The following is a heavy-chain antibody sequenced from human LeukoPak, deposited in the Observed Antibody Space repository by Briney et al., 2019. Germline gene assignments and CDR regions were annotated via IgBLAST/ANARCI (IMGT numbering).Heavy chain of an antibody. V-gene: IGHV1-2*02. D-gene: IGHD6-19*01. J-gene: IGHJ4*02. Sequence: ASVKVSCKASGYTFTGYYMHWVRQAPGQGLEWMGWINPNSGGTNYAQKFQGRVTMTRDTSVSTAYMELSRLRSDDTAVYYCASYPRYSSSPPFDYWGQGTLVTVSS. CDR1: GYTFTGYY. CDR3: ASYPRYSSSPPFDY. CDR2: INPNSGGT.